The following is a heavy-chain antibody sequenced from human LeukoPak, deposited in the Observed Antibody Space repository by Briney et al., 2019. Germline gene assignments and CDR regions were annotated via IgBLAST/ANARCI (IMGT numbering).Heavy chain of an antibody. Sequence: SETLSLTCTVSGGSISSSSYYCGWIRQPPGRGLEWIGSIYYSGSTYYNPSLKSRVPISVDTSKNQFSLKLSSVTAADTAVYYCARHIDSVAGNYFDYWGQGTLVTVSS. CDR3: ARHIDSVAGNYFDY. CDR2: IYYSGST. CDR1: GGSISSSSYY. J-gene: IGHJ4*02. V-gene: IGHV4-39*01. D-gene: IGHD6-19*01.